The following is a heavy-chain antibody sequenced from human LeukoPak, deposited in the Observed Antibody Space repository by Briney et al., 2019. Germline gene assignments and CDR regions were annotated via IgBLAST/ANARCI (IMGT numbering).Heavy chain of an antibody. CDR2: INHSGST. CDR1: GGSFSGYY. Sequence: SETLSLTCAVYGGSFSGYYWSWIRQPPGKGLEWIGEINHSGSTNYNPSLKSRVTISVDTSKNQFSLKLSSVTAADTAVYYCARASSSWGGDYWGQGTLVTVSS. J-gene: IGHJ4*02. CDR3: ARASSSWGGDY. V-gene: IGHV4-34*01. D-gene: IGHD6-13*01.